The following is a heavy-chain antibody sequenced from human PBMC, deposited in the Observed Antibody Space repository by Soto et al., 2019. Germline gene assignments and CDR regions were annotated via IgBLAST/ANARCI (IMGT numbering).Heavy chain of an antibody. CDR3: ARPRGYCSGGSCYIFGY. V-gene: IGHV3-23*01. CDR1: GFTFSSYA. CDR2: ISGSGGST. J-gene: IGHJ4*02. Sequence: GGSLRLPCAASGFTFSSYAMSWVRQAPGKGLGWVSAISGSGGSTYYTYSVKGRFTISSDNPKNTLYLQMNSRRAEDTAVYYCARPRGYCSGGSCYIFGYWGQETLVTVSS. D-gene: IGHD2-15*01.